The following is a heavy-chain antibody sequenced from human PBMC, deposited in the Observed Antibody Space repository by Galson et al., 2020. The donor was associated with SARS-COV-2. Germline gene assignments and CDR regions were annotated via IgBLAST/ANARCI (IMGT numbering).Heavy chain of an antibody. CDR2: ISASGSDS. J-gene: IGHJ2*01. CDR3: AKRYSGSRYWYFDL. CDR1: GFTFSSYA. V-gene: IGHV3-23*01. Sequence: GGSLRLSCAASGFTFSSYAMSWVRQSPGKGLEWVSLISASGSDSFYAHSMKGRFTISRDNYRYTLLLQMDSLRAEDTAVYYCAKRYSGSRYWYFDLWGRGTLVTVSS. D-gene: IGHD1-26*01.